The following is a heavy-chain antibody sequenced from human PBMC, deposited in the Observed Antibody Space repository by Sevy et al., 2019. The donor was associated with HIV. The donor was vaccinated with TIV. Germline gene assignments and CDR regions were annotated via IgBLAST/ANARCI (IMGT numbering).Heavy chain of an antibody. V-gene: IGHV3-21*01. D-gene: IGHD2-2*01. J-gene: IGHJ4*02. CDR2: ISSSSSYI. CDR1: GFTFSSYS. CDR3: ARAPGGGCSSTSCYSNY. Sequence: GGSLRLSCAASGFTFSSYSMNWVRQAPGKGLEWVSSISSSSSYIYYEDSVKGRFTISRDKAKNSQYLQMNSLRAEDTAVYYCARAPGGGCSSTSCYSNYWGQGTLVTVSS.